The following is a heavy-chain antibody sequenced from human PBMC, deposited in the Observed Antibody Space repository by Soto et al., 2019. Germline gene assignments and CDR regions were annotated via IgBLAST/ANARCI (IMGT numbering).Heavy chain of an antibody. D-gene: IGHD2-8*02. CDR1: GYTFTSYA. Sequence: ASVKVSCKASGYTFTSYAMHWVRQAPGQRLEWMGWINAGNGNTKYSQKFQGRVTITRDTSASTAYMELSSLRSEDTAVYYCAKALSTGRRFDYWGQGTVVTVSS. CDR2: INAGNGNT. V-gene: IGHV1-3*01. J-gene: IGHJ4*02. CDR3: AKALSTGRRFDY.